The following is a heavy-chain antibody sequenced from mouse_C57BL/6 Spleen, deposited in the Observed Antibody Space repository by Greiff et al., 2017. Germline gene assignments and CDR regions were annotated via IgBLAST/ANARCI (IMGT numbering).Heavy chain of an antibody. J-gene: IGHJ4*01. CDR2: INPSNGGT. D-gene: IGHD2-4*01. Sequence: VQLQQPGTELVKPGASVKLSCKASGYTFTSYWMHWVKQRPGQGLEWIGNINPSNGGTNYNEKFKSKATLTVDKSSSTAYMQLSSLTSEDSAVYYWAREGGLRRGLGYAMDYWGQGTSVTVSS. CDR3: AREGGLRRGLGYAMDY. CDR1: GYTFTSYW. V-gene: IGHV1-53*01.